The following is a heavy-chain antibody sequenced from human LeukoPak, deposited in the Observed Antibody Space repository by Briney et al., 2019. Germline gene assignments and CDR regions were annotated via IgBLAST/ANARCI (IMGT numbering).Heavy chain of an antibody. D-gene: IGHD4-17*01. J-gene: IGHJ4*02. CDR1: GGTFSSHA. CDR2: IIPFVGIA. CDR3: ATLWGYGDYPIDY. Sequence: ASVKVSCKASGGTFSSHAFSWVRQAPGQGPEWMGRIIPFVGIANYAQRFQGRVTITADKFTNTANMELSSLRSEDTAVYYCATLWGYGDYPIDYWGQGTLVTVSS. V-gene: IGHV1-69*04.